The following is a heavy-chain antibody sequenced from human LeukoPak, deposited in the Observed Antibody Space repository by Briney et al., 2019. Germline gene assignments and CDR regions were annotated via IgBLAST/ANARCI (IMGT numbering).Heavy chain of an antibody. V-gene: IGHV4-39*07. D-gene: IGHD2-2*01. CDR1: GGSISSSSYY. Sequence: ASETLSLTCTVSGGSISSSSYYWGWIRQPPGKGLEWIGSIYYSGSTYYNPSLKSRVTISVDTSKNQFSLKLSSVTAADTAVYYCARDSRTVVPAAISWFDPWGQGTLVTVSS. CDR2: IYYSGST. CDR3: ARDSRTVVPAAISWFDP. J-gene: IGHJ5*02.